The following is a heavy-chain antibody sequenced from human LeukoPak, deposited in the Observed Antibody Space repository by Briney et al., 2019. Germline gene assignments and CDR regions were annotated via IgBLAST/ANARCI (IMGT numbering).Heavy chain of an antibody. D-gene: IGHD6-13*01. V-gene: IGHV3-30*18. CDR1: GFTFSSYG. CDR2: ISYDGNNK. Sequence: GRSLRHSCAASGFTFSSYGMHWVRQAPGKGLGWVAVISYDGNNKYYVDSVRGRFTISRDNSKNTLSLQMNSLRTEDTAVYYCANSPSPRSWIAFDIWGQGTMVTVSS. J-gene: IGHJ3*02. CDR3: ANSPSPRSWIAFDI.